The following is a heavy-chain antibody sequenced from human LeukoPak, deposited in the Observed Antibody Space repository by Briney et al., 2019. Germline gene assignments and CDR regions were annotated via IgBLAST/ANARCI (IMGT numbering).Heavy chain of an antibody. D-gene: IGHD5-12*01. CDR2: IKQDGSEK. CDR3: AKDRLKGGYDYNYFDY. V-gene: IGHV3-7*03. Sequence: GGSLRLSCAASGFTFSSYWMSWVPQAPGKGLDGVANIKQDGSEKYYVDSVKGRFTISRDNAKNSLYLQMNSLRAEDTAVYYCAKDRLKGGYDYNYFDYWGQGTLVTVSS. J-gene: IGHJ4*02. CDR1: GFTFSSYW.